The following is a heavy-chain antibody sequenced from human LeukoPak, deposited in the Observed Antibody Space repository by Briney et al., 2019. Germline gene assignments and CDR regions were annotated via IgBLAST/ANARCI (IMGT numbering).Heavy chain of an antibody. V-gene: IGHV3-23*01. Sequence: GGSLRLSCAASGFTFSSYAMSWVRQAPGKGLEWVSAISGSGGSTYYADSVKGRFTISRDNSKNTLYLQMNSLRAEDTAVYYCAKEPYGSGSYHTPFDYWGQGTLVTVSS. CDR3: AKEPYGSGSYHTPFDY. D-gene: IGHD3-10*01. CDR1: GFTFSSYA. CDR2: ISGSGGST. J-gene: IGHJ4*02.